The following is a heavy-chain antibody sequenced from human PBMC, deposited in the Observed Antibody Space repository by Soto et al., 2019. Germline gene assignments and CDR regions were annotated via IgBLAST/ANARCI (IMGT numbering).Heavy chain of an antibody. CDR2: IHYSGST. CDR3: ARGGMAAITRRYLQH. V-gene: IGHV4-61*01. D-gene: IGHD5-12*01. J-gene: IGHJ1*01. Sequence: PSETLSLTCTVSGGSVSSGSYYWSWIRQPPGKGLEWIGYIHYSGSTNYNPSLKSRVTISVDTSKNQFSLKLSSVTAADTAVYYCARGGMAAITRRYLQHWGRRTLVTGSS. CDR1: GGSVSSGSYY.